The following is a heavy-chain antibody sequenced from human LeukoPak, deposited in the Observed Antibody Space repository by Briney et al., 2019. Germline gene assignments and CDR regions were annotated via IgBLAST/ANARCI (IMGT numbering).Heavy chain of an antibody. V-gene: IGHV1-8*01. J-gene: IGHJ4*02. CDR1: GYTFTTYD. CDR3: AIGERSYYFDY. D-gene: IGHD1-1*01. Sequence: ASVKVSCKASGYTFTTYDINWLRQATGQGLEWMGWMNPNSANTGYAQKFQGRATMTRNTSISTAYMELSSLRSEDTAVYYCAIGERSYYFDYWGQGTLVTVSS. CDR2: MNPNSANT.